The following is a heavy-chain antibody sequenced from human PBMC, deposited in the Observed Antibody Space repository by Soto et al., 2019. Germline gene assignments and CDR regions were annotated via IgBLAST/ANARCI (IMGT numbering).Heavy chain of an antibody. CDR3: TRFFGCTFEPGKTGYYGMDV. CDR1: GGTFSKDA. J-gene: IGHJ6*02. CDR2: LIPVFGSP. Sequence: QVQRVQSWAEVEKPGSSVTVSCQTSGGTFSKDAINWVRQAPGQGLEWMGLLIPVFGSPIYAEKFQGRFRITANESTSTAFMDLSRIRTEDTAVYYCTRFFGCTFEPGKTGYYGMDVWGQGTTVSVSS. V-gene: IGHV1-69*01. D-gene: IGHD1-1*01.